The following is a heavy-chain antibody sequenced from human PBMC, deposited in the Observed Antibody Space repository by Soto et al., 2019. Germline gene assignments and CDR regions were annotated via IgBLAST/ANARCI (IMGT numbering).Heavy chain of an antibody. Sequence: SGPTLVNPTQTLTLTCTFSGFSLSTSGVGVGWIRQPPGKALEWLALIYWDDDKRYSPSLKGRLTITKDTSKNQVVLTMTNMDPVDTATYYCAHSGDIVVVPAGNWFDPWGQGTLVTVSS. D-gene: IGHD2-2*01. J-gene: IGHJ5*02. CDR1: GFSLSTSGVG. V-gene: IGHV2-5*02. CDR2: IYWDDDK. CDR3: AHSGDIVVVPAGNWFDP.